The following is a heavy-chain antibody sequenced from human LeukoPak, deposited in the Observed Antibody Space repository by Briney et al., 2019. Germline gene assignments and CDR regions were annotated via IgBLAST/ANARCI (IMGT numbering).Heavy chain of an antibody. J-gene: IGHJ4*02. CDR2: ISSSSSYI. V-gene: IGHV3-21*04. CDR1: GFTFSSYS. CDR3: VSGGDYAGIAALFRH. D-gene: IGHD4-17*01. Sequence: GGSLRLSRAASGFTFSSYSMNWVRQAPGKGLEWVSSISSSSSYIYYADSVRGRFSIFRDDAKSSLFLQMNSLKTEDTALYYCVSGGDYAGIAALFRHWGQGSLVTVSS.